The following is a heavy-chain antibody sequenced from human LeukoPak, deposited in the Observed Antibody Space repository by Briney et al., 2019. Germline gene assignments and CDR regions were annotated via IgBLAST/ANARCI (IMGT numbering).Heavy chain of an antibody. D-gene: IGHD1-26*01. J-gene: IGHJ3*02. CDR2: INPSGGSR. CDR1: GYTFTSYY. Sequence: ASVTVSCKASGYTFTSYYMHWVRQAPGQGLEWMGIINPSGGSRSYAQKFQGRVTMTRDTSTSTVYMELSSLRSEDTAVYYCARGSIVGAKTLGFGAFDIWGQGTMVTVSS. CDR3: ARGSIVGAKTLGFGAFDI. V-gene: IGHV1-46*01.